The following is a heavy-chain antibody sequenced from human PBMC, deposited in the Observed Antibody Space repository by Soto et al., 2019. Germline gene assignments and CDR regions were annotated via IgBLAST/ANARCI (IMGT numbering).Heavy chain of an antibody. V-gene: IGHV4-61*01. CDR3: ARGAVSGRYRRALDY. J-gene: IGHJ4*02. D-gene: IGHD1-26*01. CDR1: GGSVSSGSYY. CDR2: IYYSGST. Sequence: QVQLQESGPGLVKPSETLSLTCTVSGGSVSSGSYYWSWIRQPPGKGLEWIGYIYYSGSTNYNPSLKSRVTIAVDTSKNQFSLKLSSVTAADTAVYYCARGAVSGRYRRALDYWGQGTLVTVSS.